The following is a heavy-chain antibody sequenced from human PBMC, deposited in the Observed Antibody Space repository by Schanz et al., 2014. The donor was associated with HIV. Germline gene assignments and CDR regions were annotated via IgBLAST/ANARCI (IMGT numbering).Heavy chain of an antibody. D-gene: IGHD3-10*01. CDR2: IKPDGSEK. CDR3: ASDGSGSYLTLSLLYYGMDV. Sequence: VQLVESGGGVVQPGRSLRLSCAASGFTFSRYWMTWVRQAPGKGLEWVANIKPDGSEKYYVDSVKGRFTISRDNSKNTLYLQMNSLTAEDTSVYYCASDGSGSYLTLSLLYYGMDVWGQGTTVTVSS. CDR1: GFTFSRYW. V-gene: IGHV3-7*01. J-gene: IGHJ6*02.